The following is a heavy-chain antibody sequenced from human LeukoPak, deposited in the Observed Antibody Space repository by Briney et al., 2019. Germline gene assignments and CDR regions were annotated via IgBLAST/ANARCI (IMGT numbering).Heavy chain of an antibody. CDR2: ISSSGSTI. Sequence: PGGSLRLSCAASGFTFSSYEMNWVRQAPGKGLEWVSYISSSGSTIYYADSVKGRFTTSRDNAKNSLYLQMNSLRAEDTAVYYCAREESNGGSCTPGPDYWGQGTLVTVSS. D-gene: IGHD2-15*01. V-gene: IGHV3-48*03. J-gene: IGHJ4*02. CDR1: GFTFSSYE. CDR3: AREESNGGSCTPGPDY.